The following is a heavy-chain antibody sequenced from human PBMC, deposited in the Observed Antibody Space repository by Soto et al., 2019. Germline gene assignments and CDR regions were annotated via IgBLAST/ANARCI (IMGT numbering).Heavy chain of an antibody. D-gene: IGHD3-9*01. CDR2: ISAYNGNT. V-gene: IGHV1-18*03. Sequence: QVQLVQSGAEVKKPGASVKVSCKASGYTFTSYGISWVRQAPGQGLEWMGWISAYNGNTNYAQKLQGRVTMTPDTSTSTAKLVVRSLSSYALAVYSWGGEGGARLRYVSGCPYYSDGMDVWGQGTTVTVSS. J-gene: IGHJ6*02. CDR1: GYTFTSYG. CDR3: GGEGGARLRYVSGCPYYSDGMDV.